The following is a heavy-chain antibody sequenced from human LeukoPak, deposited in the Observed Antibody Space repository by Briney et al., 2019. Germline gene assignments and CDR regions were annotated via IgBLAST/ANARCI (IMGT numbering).Heavy chain of an antibody. CDR2: INPNSGGT. D-gene: IGHD6-19*01. CDR3: ARQGAVAGLDDAFDI. CDR1: GYTFTGYY. Sequence: ASVKVSCKASGYTFTGYYMHWVRQAPGQGLEWMEWINPNSGGTNYAQKFQGRVTMTRDTSISTAYMELSRLRSDDTAVYYCARQGAVAGLDDAFDIWGQGTMVTVSS. J-gene: IGHJ3*02. V-gene: IGHV1-2*02.